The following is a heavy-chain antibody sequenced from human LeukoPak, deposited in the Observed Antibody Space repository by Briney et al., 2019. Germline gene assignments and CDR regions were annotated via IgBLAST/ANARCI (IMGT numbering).Heavy chain of an antibody. CDR3: ARHRLRFLEWLFDRYYYYYGMDV. CDR2: IIPIFGTA. D-gene: IGHD3-3*01. V-gene: IGHV1-69*13. Sequence: ASVTVSCTASGGTFSSYAISWVRQAPGQGLERMGGIIPIFGTANYAQKFQGRVTITADESTSTAYMELSSLRSEDTAVYYCARHRLRFLEWLFDRYYYYYGMDVWGQGTTVTVSS. J-gene: IGHJ6*02. CDR1: GGTFSSYA.